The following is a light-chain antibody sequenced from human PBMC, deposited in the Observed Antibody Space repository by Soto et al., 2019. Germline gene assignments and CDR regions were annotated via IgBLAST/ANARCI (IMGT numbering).Light chain of an antibody. CDR3: SSYTSSSTLGV. CDR2: DVS. J-gene: IGLJ1*01. V-gene: IGLV2-14*01. CDR1: SSDVGGYNY. Sequence: QSARTQPASVSGSPGQSITISCTGTSSDVGGYNYVSWYQQHPGKAPKLMIYDVSNRPSGVSNRFSGSKSDNTASLTISGLQAEDEADYYCSSYTSSSTLGVFGTGTKLTVL.